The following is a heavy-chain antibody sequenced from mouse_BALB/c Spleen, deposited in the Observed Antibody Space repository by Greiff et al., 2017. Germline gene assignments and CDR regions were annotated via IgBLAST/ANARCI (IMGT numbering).Heavy chain of an antibody. J-gene: IGHJ3*01. CDR3: ARDGKGFAY. CDR2: ISYDGSN. CDR1: GYSITSGYY. D-gene: IGHD2-1*01. Sequence: EVQLQESGPGLVKPSQSLSLTCSVTGYSITSGYYWNWIRQFPGNKLEWMGYISYDGSNNYNPSLKNRISITRDTSKNQFFLKLNSVTTEDTATYYCARDGKGFAYWGQGTLVTVSA. V-gene: IGHV3-6*02.